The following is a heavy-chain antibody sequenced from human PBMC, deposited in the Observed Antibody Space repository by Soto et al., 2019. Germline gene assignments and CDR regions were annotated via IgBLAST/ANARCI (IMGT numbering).Heavy chain of an antibody. D-gene: IGHD3-10*01. V-gene: IGHV4-38-2*01. CDR3: ARARGADRPNWFDP. CDR2: IFRTGAT. Sequence: SETLSLTCGVSGYSISGGYHWAWIRQPQGKGLEWIASIFRTGATHYSPSLKSRVTISVDTPKNQFSLKLSSVTAADTAIYYCARARGADRPNWFDPWGKGTQVTVSS. J-gene: IGHJ5*02. CDR1: GYSISGGYH.